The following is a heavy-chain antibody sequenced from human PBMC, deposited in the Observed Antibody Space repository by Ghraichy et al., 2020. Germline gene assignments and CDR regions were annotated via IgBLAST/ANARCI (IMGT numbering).Heavy chain of an antibody. Sequence: GGSLRLSCAASGFTFSSFSMNWVRQAPGKGLEWVSYISSGSRTISYADSVKGRFTISRDNAKNSLYLQMNSLRDDDTAVYYCARDLYGDYAVDSWGQGTLVTVSS. D-gene: IGHD4-17*01. J-gene: IGHJ4*02. V-gene: IGHV3-48*02. CDR2: ISSGSRTI. CDR1: GFTFSSFS. CDR3: ARDLYGDYAVDS.